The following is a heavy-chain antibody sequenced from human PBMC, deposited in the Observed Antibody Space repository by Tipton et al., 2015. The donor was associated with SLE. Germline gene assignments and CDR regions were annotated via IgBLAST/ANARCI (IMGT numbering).Heavy chain of an antibody. CDR3: AKMGLPYYGSGSSTGMDV. CDR1: GFTFIQYA. Sequence: SLRLSCVGSGFTFIQYAFGWVRQAPGKGLEWVSLVYADTATYYADSVKGRFTISRDDSKNTLYLQMNSLRAEDTAVYYCAKMGLPYYGSGSSTGMDVWGQGTTVTVSS. D-gene: IGHD3-10*01. V-gene: IGHV3-23*03. J-gene: IGHJ6*02. CDR2: VYADTAT.